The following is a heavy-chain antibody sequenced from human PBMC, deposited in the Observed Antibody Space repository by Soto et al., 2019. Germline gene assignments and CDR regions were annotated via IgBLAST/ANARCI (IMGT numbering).Heavy chain of an antibody. Sequence: SESLSLACSISGGSISSYSWNWIRQPPGKGLEWIGYIYYSGSTNYNPSLKTRVTISVDTSKNQFSLKLSSVTAEDTAVYYCARVSQVGRPNWLDPWGQGTLVTVS. V-gene: IGHV4-59*01. CDR2: IYYSGST. CDR3: ARVSQVGRPNWLDP. D-gene: IGHD1-26*01. CDR1: GGSISSYS. J-gene: IGHJ5*02.